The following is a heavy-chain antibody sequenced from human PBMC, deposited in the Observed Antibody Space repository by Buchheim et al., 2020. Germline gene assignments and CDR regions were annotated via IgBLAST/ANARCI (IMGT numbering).Heavy chain of an antibody. CDR1: GFTFSSYS. CDR2: ISSSSSTI. Sequence: EVQLVESGGGLVQPGGSLRLSCAASGFTFSSYSMNWVRQAPGKGLEWVSYISSSSSTIYYADSVKGRFTISRDNAKNSLYLQINSLRAEDTTVYYCARGKEWLTARVGYYYYGMDVWGQGTT. D-gene: IGHD5-12*01. J-gene: IGHJ6*02. CDR3: ARGKEWLTARVGYYYYGMDV. V-gene: IGHV3-48*01.